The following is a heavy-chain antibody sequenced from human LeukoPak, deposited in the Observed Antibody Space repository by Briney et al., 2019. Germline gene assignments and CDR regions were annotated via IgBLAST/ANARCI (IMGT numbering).Heavy chain of an antibody. V-gene: IGHV3-23*01. CDR3: AKDLTMIVVVITTYYFDY. D-gene: IGHD3-22*01. Sequence: GGSLRLSCAASGFTFSSYAMSWVRQAPGKGLEWVSAISGSGGSTYYADSAKGRFTISRDNSKNTLYLQMNSLRAEGTAVYYCAKDLTMIVVVITTYYFDYWGQGTLVTVSS. J-gene: IGHJ4*02. CDR2: ISGSGGST. CDR1: GFTFSSYA.